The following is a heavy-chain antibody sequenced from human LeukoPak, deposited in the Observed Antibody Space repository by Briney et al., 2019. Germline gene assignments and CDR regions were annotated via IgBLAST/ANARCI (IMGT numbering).Heavy chain of an antibody. D-gene: IGHD1-26*01. J-gene: IGHJ4*02. CDR1: GGTFSSYA. CDR3: ATGELLQMGNDY. Sequence: GSSVKVSCKASGGTFSSYAISWVRKAPGQGLEWMGGIIPIFGTANYAQKLQGRVTMTRDMSTSTVYMELSSLRSGDTAVYYCATGELLQMGNDYWGQGTLVTVSS. CDR2: IIPIFGTA. V-gene: IGHV1-69*05.